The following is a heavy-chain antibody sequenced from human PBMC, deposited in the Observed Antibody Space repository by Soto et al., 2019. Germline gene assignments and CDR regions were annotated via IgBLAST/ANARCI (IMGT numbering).Heavy chain of an antibody. V-gene: IGHV4-59*12. Sequence: SETLCLTCTVAGGSSSGYDGSWIRQQPGKGLEWIGYIYYSGSTYYNPSLKSRVTISVDTSKNQFSLKLSSVTAADTAVYYCARETDLTFGGVIARGPFDYWGQGTLVTVSS. CDR1: GGSSSGYD. D-gene: IGHD3-16*02. CDR3: ARETDLTFGGVIARGPFDY. CDR2: IYYSGST. J-gene: IGHJ4*02.